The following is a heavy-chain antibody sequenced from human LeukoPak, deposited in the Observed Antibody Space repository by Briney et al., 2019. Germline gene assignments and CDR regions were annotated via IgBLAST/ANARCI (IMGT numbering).Heavy chain of an antibody. J-gene: IGHJ4*02. D-gene: IGHD1-26*01. CDR1: GFTFSSYA. V-gene: IGHV3-23*01. CDR3: ATARRWELLRVRDY. Sequence: GGSLRLSCAASGFTFSSYAMSWVRQAPGKGLEWVSAISGSGGSTYYADSVKGRFTISRDNSKNTLYLQMNSLRAEDTAVYYCATARRWELLRVRDYWGQGTLVTVSS. CDR2: ISGSGGST.